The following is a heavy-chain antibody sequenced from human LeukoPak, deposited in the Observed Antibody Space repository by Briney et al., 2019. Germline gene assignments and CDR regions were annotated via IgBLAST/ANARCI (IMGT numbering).Heavy chain of an antibody. Sequence: SGGSLRLSCAASGFTFSSYEMNWVRQAPGKGLEWVGRIESKTDGGTTDYAAPVKGRFTISRDDSTNTLYLQMNSLKSEDTAVYYCTTYGSGRKFDYWGQGILVTVSS. CDR3: TTYGSGRKFDY. CDR2: IESKTDGGTT. D-gene: IGHD3-10*01. V-gene: IGHV3-15*04. CDR1: GFTFSSYE. J-gene: IGHJ4*02.